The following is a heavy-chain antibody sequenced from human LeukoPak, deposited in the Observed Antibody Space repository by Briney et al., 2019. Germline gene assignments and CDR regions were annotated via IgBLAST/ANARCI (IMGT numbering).Heavy chain of an antibody. CDR2: ISSSSSTI. Sequence: GGSLRLSCAASGFTFSSYSMNWVRQAPGKGLEWVSYISSSSSTIYYADSVKGRFTISRDNAKNSLYLQINSLRAEDTAVYYCARDYYDSSGYYYYWGQGTLVTVSS. D-gene: IGHD3-22*01. V-gene: IGHV3-48*01. CDR1: GFTFSSYS. J-gene: IGHJ4*02. CDR3: ARDYYDSSGYYYY.